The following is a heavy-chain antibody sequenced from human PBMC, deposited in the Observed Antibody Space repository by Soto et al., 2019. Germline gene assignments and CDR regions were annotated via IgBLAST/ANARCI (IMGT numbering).Heavy chain of an antibody. D-gene: IGHD4-17*01. CDR1: GFTVSSTA. Sequence: PGGSLRLSCAASGFTVSSTAMRWVRQAPGKGLEWVSAISGSGSSTYYADSVKGRFTISRDNSKNTLYLQMSSLRAEDTAAYYCAKVGSGDRYYFDYWGQGTLVTVSS. CDR2: ISGSGSST. J-gene: IGHJ4*02. V-gene: IGHV3-23*01. CDR3: AKVGSGDRYYFDY.